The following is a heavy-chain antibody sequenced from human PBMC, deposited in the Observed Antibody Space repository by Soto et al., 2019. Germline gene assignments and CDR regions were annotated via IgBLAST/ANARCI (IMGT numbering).Heavy chain of an antibody. CDR3: ARDVKFEVLGRFDP. D-gene: IGHD3-16*01. Sequence: QVQLQESGPGLVKSSETLSLTCTVSGGSVSSGNYYWSWIRQPPGKGLEWIGYIYYSGSTIYNPSLTSRVTIPLDTSKNQFSLKLSSVTAADTAVYYCARDVKFEVLGRFDPWGQGTLVTVSS. J-gene: IGHJ5*02. CDR2: IYYSGST. CDR1: GGSVSSGNYY. V-gene: IGHV4-61*01.